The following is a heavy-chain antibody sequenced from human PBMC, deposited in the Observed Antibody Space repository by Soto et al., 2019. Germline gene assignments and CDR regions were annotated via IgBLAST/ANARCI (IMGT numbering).Heavy chain of an antibody. D-gene: IGHD6-13*01. V-gene: IGHV1-3*01. CDR2: INAGNGNT. J-gene: IGHJ4*02. Sequence: QVQLVQSGAEVKKPGASVKVSCKASGYTFTSYAMHWVRQAPGQRLEWMGWINAGNGNTKYSQKFHGRVTITRDTSASTAYMELSSLRSEDTAVYYCARAVRAAAGFFDYWGQGTLVTVSS. CDR3: ARAVRAAAGFFDY. CDR1: GYTFTSYA.